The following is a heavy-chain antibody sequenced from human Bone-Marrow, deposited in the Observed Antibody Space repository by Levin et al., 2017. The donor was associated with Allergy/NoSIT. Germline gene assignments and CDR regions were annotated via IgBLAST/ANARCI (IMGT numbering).Heavy chain of an antibody. Sequence: GGSLRLSCAASGFSFSDYYMAWLRQTPGKGLEWISYIGDITYYSDSVKGRFTISRDNGKSSLYLQMNSLRAEDTAVYYCARDRVTTAAFDIWGQGTVVTVSS. V-gene: IGHV3-11*01. CDR3: ARDRVTTAAFDI. CDR1: GFSFSDYY. D-gene: IGHD1-14*01. J-gene: IGHJ3*02. CDR2: IGDIT.